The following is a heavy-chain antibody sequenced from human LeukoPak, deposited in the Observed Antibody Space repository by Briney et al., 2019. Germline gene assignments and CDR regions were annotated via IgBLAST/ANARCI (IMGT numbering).Heavy chain of an antibody. D-gene: IGHD4-17*01. V-gene: IGHV1-69*13. J-gene: IGHJ6*03. Sequence: GASVKVSCKASGGTFSSYAIGWVRQAPGQGLEWMGGIIPVFGTVNYAQKFQGRVTITADESTRTAYMELSSLRSEDTAVYYCARGDCLGDYGPTCYMDVWGKGTTVTVSS. CDR1: GGTFSSYA. CDR2: IIPVFGTV. CDR3: ARGDCLGDYGPTCYMDV.